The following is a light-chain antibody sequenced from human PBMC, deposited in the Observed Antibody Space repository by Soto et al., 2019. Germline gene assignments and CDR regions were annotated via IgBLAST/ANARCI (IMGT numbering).Light chain of an antibody. CDR1: QSIYKW. CDR3: QQADSFPLS. Sequence: DIQMTQSPSSVSASIGDRVTIXXRASQSIYKWLVWYQQKPGKAPKLXIYAASSLQSGVPSRFSGSGYGTDFTLTISSLQPEDFATYYCQQADSFPLSFGGGTKVDIK. CDR2: AAS. V-gene: IGKV1-12*01. J-gene: IGKJ4*01.